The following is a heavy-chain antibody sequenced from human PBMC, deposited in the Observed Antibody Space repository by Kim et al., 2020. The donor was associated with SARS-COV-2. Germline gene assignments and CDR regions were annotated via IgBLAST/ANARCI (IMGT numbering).Heavy chain of an antibody. D-gene: IGHD6-13*01. Sequence: SETLSLTCTVSGGSISSYYWSWIRQPAGKGLEWIGRIYTSGSTNYNPSLKSRVTMSVDTSKNQFSLKLSSVTAADTAVYYCASMGSSSWPEYDAFDIWGQGTMVTVSS. V-gene: IGHV4-4*07. J-gene: IGHJ3*02. CDR1: GGSISSYY. CDR2: IYTSGST. CDR3: ASMGSSSWPEYDAFDI.